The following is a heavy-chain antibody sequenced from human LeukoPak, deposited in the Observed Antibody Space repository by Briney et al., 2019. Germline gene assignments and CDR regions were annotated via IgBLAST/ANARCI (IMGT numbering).Heavy chain of an antibody. CDR1: GFTFSTYA. Sequence: GGSLRLSCAASGFTFSTYAMTWVRQAPGKGLEWVSGINSNGDEIYYADSVRGRFTISRDNSNNALYLQMDSLRAEDTAVYYCANWIGSSSRDYWGQGALLPASS. CDR3: ANWIGSSSRDY. V-gene: IGHV3-23*01. CDR2: INSNGDEI. D-gene: IGHD6-6*01. J-gene: IGHJ4*02.